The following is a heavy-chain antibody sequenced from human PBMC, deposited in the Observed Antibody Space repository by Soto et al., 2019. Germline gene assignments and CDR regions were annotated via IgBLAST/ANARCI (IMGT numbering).Heavy chain of an antibody. CDR1: GFTFSSYS. CDR3: ARDKDWAFDY. J-gene: IGHJ4*02. CDR2: IFTTGTTM. V-gene: IGHV3-48*03. Sequence: VGSLRLSCVASGFTFSSYSIVWVRQVPGKGLEWVSYIFTTGTTMYYADSVNGRFTVSRDNARNSVFLLLNSLRAEDTAIYYCARDKDWAFDYWGQGTLVTVSS. D-gene: IGHD3-9*01.